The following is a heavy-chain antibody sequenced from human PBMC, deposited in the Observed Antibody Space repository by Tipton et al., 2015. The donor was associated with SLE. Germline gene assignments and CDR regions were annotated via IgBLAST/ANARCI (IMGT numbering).Heavy chain of an antibody. Sequence: TLSLTCAVYGGSFSGYYWSWIRQPPGKGLEWIGEINHSGSTNYNPSLKSRVTISVDTSKNQFSLKLTSVTAADTAVYYCASRSDHGGWFDPWGQGTLVSVSS. CDR1: GGSFSGYY. CDR3: ASRSDHGGWFDP. D-gene: IGHD1-14*01. CDR2: INHSGST. J-gene: IGHJ5*02. V-gene: IGHV4-34*01.